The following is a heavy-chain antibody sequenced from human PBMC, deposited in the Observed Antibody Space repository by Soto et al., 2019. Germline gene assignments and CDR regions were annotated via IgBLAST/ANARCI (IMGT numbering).Heavy chain of an antibody. CDR3: ATAYGDYDFDY. CDR1: GGSINSSSFY. CDR2: YYSGST. Sequence: QVQLQESGPGLVKPSGTLSLTCTVSGGSINSSSFYWHWIRQHPGQGLEWIGYYYSGSTYYNPSLKSRVTISVDTSKNQFSLKLSSVTAADTAVYYCATAYGDYDFDYWGQGTLVSVSS. D-gene: IGHD4-17*01. V-gene: IGHV4-31*03. J-gene: IGHJ4*02.